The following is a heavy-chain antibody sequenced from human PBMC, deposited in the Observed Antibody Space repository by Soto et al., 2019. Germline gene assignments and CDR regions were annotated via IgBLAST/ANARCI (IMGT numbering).Heavy chain of an antibody. D-gene: IGHD2-21*02. V-gene: IGHV1-24*01. CDR2: FDPEDGET. CDR1: GYTLTELS. Sequence: WASVKVSCKVSGYTLTELSMHWVRQAPGKGLEWTGGFDPEDGETIYAQKFQGRVTMTEDTSTDTAYMELSSLRSEDTAVYYCATVLVSYCGGDCPRWGQGTLVTVSS. J-gene: IGHJ4*02. CDR3: ATVLVSYCGGDCPR.